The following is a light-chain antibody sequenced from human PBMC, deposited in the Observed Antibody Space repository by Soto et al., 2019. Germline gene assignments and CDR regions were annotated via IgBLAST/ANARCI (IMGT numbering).Light chain of an antibody. J-gene: IGKJ1*01. V-gene: IGKV3-15*01. Sequence: EVLMTPSPATLSVSPGARATLSGRARESVSRNLALYQQKPGQAPRLLIYDASTRATGIPDRFSGSGSGTDFTLTINSLEPEDFAVYYCHQYGSSPATFGQGTKGDIK. CDR1: ESVSRN. CDR2: DAS. CDR3: HQYGSSPAT.